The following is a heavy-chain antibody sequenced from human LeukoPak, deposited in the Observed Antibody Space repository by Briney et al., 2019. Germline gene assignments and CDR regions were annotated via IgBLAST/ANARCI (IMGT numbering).Heavy chain of an antibody. V-gene: IGHV3-23*01. CDR3: ANKGIAAETKDY. J-gene: IGHJ4*02. CDR2: ISSSSSTI. D-gene: IGHD6-13*01. Sequence: GGSLRLSFAASGFTFSSYAMSWVRQAPGKGLEWVSYISSSSSTIYYADSVKGRFTISRDNSKNTLYLQMNSLRAEDTAVYYCANKGIAAETKDYWGQGTLVTVSS. CDR1: GFTFSSYA.